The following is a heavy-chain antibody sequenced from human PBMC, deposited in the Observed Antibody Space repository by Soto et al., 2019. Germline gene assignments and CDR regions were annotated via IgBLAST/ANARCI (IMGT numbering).Heavy chain of an antibody. Sequence: QVQLQESGPGLVKPSETLSLTCTVSGDFISSHYWSWIRQPPGKGLEWIGYVYYDGKTASSPSLTTRATLSLHPSKNPISLSLTSVTAAATALYYCATPKPIAPAVWYFHLWGRGTLVTVSS. CDR1: GDFISSHY. D-gene: IGHD2-21*01. CDR2: VYYDGKT. CDR3: ATPKPIAPAVWYFHL. J-gene: IGHJ2*01. V-gene: IGHV4-59*08.